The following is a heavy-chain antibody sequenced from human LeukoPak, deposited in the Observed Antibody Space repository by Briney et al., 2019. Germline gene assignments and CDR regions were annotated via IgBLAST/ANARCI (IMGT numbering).Heavy chain of an antibody. CDR2: IYPADSDT. V-gene: IGHV5-51*01. CDR3: VGSSGYSDYYLHH. CDR1: GYXLTSYW. Sequence: GESLKISCNGSGYXLTSYWIGWVRQMPGEGLDWMGIIYPADSDTTYSPSFQGQVTISADKSISTAYLQWSSLKASDTAMYYCVGSSGYSDYYLHHWGQGTLVTVSS. D-gene: IGHD3-22*01. J-gene: IGHJ4*02.